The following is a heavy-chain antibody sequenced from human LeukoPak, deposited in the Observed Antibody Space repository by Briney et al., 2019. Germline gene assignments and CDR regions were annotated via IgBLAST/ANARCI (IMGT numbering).Heavy chain of an antibody. CDR2: INHSGST. D-gene: IGHD2-15*01. CDR3: ARHGKDCSGGSCYGNFDY. J-gene: IGHJ4*02. CDR1: GGSFSGYY. V-gene: IGHV4-34*01. Sequence: PSETLSLTCAVYGGSFSGYYWSWIRQPPGKGLEWIGEINHSGSTNYNPSLKSRVTISVDTSKNQFSLKLSSVTAADTAVYYCARHGKDCSGGSCYGNFDYWGQGTLVTVSS.